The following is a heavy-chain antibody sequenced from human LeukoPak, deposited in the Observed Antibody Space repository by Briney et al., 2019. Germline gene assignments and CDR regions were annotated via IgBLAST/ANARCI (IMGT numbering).Heavy chain of an antibody. CDR2: ISGSGGST. D-gene: IGHD6-13*01. CDR3: AKEGQQLGTFDY. CDR1: GFTFSSYA. Sequence: GGSLRLSCAASGFTFSSYAMSWVSQAPEKGLEWVSAISGSGGSTYYADSVKGRFTISRDNSKNMLYLQMNSLRAEDTAVYYCAKEGQQLGTFDYWGQGTLVTVSS. V-gene: IGHV3-23*01. J-gene: IGHJ4*02.